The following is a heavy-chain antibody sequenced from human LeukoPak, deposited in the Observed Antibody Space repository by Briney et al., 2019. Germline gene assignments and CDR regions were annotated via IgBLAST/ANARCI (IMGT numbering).Heavy chain of an antibody. J-gene: IGHJ4*02. V-gene: IGHV3-21*01. Sequence: PGGSLRLSCAASGFTFSSYSMNWVRQAPGKGLEWVSSISSSSSSYIYYADSVKGRFTISRDNAKNSLYLQMNSLRAEDTAVYYCARLYYDILTGYDYWGQGTLVTVSS. D-gene: IGHD3-9*01. CDR2: ISSSSSSYI. CDR3: ARLYYDILTGYDY. CDR1: GFTFSSYS.